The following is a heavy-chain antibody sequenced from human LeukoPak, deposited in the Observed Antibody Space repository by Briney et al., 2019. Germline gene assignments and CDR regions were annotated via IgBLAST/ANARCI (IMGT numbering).Heavy chain of an antibody. CDR3: AKNGDRGAYCSGGSCYPYYYYYIDV. CDR2: ISGSGGST. Sequence: GGSLRLSCAASGFTFSSYAMSWVRQAPGKGLEWVSAISGSGGSTYYADSVKGRFTISRHNSKNTLYLQMNSLRAEDTAVYYCAKNGDRGAYCSGGSCYPYYYYYIDVWGKGTTVTISS. V-gene: IGHV3-23*01. J-gene: IGHJ6*03. CDR1: GFTFSSYA. D-gene: IGHD2-15*01.